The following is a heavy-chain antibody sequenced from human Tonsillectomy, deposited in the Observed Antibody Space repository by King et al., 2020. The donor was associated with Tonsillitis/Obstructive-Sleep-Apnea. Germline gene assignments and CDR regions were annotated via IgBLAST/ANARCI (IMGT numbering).Heavy chain of an antibody. V-gene: IGHV5-51*01. Sequence: VQLVESGAEVKKPGESLKISCEGSGYSFATYWIGWVRQMPGKGLEWMGTIYPGDSDTRYSPSFQGQVTISADKSISTAYLQWRSLTASDTAMYYCARVRYCRSSSCYTKGSRALDSWGQGTLVTVSS. CDR2: IYPGDSDT. CDR3: ARVRYCRSSSCYTKGSRALDS. CDR1: GYSFATYW. D-gene: IGHD2-2*02. J-gene: IGHJ4*02.